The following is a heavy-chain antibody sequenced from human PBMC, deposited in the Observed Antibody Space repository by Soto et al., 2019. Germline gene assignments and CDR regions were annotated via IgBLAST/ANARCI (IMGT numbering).Heavy chain of an antibody. J-gene: IGHJ4*02. CDR1: GFTFNEYY. CDR3: ARSGDNYNLLDY. Sequence: GGSLRLSCAASGFTFNEYYMSWIRQAPGKGLEWISYSSNSGTFARYADSVKGRFSISRDNVKNSLYLQINSLRGDDTAIYYCARSGDNYNLLDYWGQGTPVTVSS. CDR2: SSNSGTFA. D-gene: IGHD1-1*01. V-gene: IGHV3-11*06.